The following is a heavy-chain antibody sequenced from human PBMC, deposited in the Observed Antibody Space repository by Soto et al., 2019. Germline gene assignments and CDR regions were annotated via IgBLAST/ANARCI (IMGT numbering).Heavy chain of an antibody. CDR3: TREWFGQNKYIDY. CDR2: IRSKAYGGTT. D-gene: IGHD3-10*01. J-gene: IGHJ4*02. CDR1: GFTFSSYS. V-gene: IGHV3-49*04. Sequence: GGSLRLSCAASGFTFSSYSMNWVRQATGKGLERVGFIRSKAYGGTTEYEAYVKGRFTISRDDSKSIAYLQMNSLKTEDTAVYYCTREWFGQNKYIDYWGQGT.